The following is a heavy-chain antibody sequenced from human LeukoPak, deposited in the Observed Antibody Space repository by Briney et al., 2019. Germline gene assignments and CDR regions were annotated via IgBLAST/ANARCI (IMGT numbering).Heavy chain of an antibody. CDR3: AKDNGDFALDY. V-gene: IGHV3-30*02. Sequence: GGSLRLSCAASGFSFRTYGMHWVRQAPGKGLEWVADIRYGGSNEYYADSVKGRFTISRDNSKNTLSLQMNSLKAEDTAVYYCAKDNGDFALDYWGQGTLVTVSS. CDR1: GFSFRTYG. D-gene: IGHD2-21*02. CDR2: IRYGGSNE. J-gene: IGHJ4*02.